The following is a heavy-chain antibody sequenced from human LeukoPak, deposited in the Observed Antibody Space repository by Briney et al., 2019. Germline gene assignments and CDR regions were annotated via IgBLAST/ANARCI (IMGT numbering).Heavy chain of an antibody. V-gene: IGHV3-23*01. J-gene: IGHJ3*02. CDR3: ASKGGSFTISGVLYNDAFAI. CDR1: GFTFSSYA. CDR2: ISGSSGST. D-gene: IGHD3-3*01. Sequence: PGGSLRLSYAASGFTFSSYAMSWVRQAPGKGLEWDSVISGSSGSTYYADSVKGRFTISRDNSKNTLYLQMNNLRAEDTAVYYCASKGGSFTISGVLYNDAFAIWGQGTMVTVSA.